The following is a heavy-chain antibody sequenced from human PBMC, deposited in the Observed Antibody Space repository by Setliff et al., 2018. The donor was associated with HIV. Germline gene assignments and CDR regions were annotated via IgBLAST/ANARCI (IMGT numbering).Heavy chain of an antibody. D-gene: IGHD2-15*01. CDR2: IYSSGSA. V-gene: IGHV4-39*07. CDR1: GGSSSSRSYY. J-gene: IGHJ1*01. CDR3: ARDGRHDRNRWYVTHQYFKY. Sequence: SETLSLTCTVSGGSSSSRSYYWGWIRQPPGKGLEWIGSIYSSGSAYYNPSLKSRVTISVDTSKKQFSLRLSSVTAADTAVYYCARDGRHDRNRWYVTHQYFKYWGQGTLVTAPQ.